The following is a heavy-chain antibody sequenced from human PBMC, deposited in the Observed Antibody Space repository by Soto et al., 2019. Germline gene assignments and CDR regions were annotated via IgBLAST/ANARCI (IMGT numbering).Heavy chain of an antibody. J-gene: IGHJ2*01. CDR1: GFTFSTYW. V-gene: IGHV3-74*01. CDR3: ARDRHYSNSLTHWHFDL. Sequence: EVQLVESGGGLVQPGGSLRLSCAASGFTFSTYWMHWVRQAPGKGLVWVSRISSDGSSTTYADSVKGRFTISRDNAKDTLYLQMNSLRAEDTAVYYCARDRHYSNSLTHWHFDLWGRGTLVTVSS. CDR2: ISSDGSST. D-gene: IGHD4-4*01.